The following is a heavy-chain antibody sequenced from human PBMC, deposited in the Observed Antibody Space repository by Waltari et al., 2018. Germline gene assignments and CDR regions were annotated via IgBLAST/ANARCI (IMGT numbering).Heavy chain of an antibody. Sequence: QVQLQESGPGLVKPSQTLSLTCTVSGGSISSGSYYWNWIRQPAGKGLEWIGRIYTSGSTNYNPSLKSRVTISVDTSKNQFSLKLSSVTAADTAVYYCARGIGAAEDAFDIWGQGTMVTVSS. V-gene: IGHV4-61*02. D-gene: IGHD6-13*01. CDR1: GGSISSGSYY. J-gene: IGHJ3*02. CDR3: ARGIGAAEDAFDI. CDR2: IYTSGST.